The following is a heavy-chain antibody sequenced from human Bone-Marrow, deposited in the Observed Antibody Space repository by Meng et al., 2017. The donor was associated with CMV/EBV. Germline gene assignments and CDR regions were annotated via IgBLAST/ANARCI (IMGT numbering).Heavy chain of an antibody. V-gene: IGHV1-2*02. CDR1: GYTFTGYY. CDR2: INPNSGGT. CDR3: ARDERGSSSEFDY. J-gene: IGHJ4*02. Sequence: ASVKVSCKASGYTFTGYYMHWVRQAPGQGLEWMGWINPNSGGTNYAQKFQGRVTMTRDTSISTAYMELSRLRSDDTAVYYCARDERGSSSEFDYWGQATLVTVSS. D-gene: IGHD6-6*01.